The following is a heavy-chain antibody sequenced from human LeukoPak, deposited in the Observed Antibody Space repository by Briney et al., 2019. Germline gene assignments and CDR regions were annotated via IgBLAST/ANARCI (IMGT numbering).Heavy chain of an antibody. V-gene: IGHV1-2*02. CDR2: INPKSGGT. CDR3: ASRGQSYDSSGYGPEDAFDI. Sequence: ASVKVSCKASGYTFTGYYMHWVRQAPGQGLEWMGWINPKSGGTNYAQKFQGRVTMTRDMSISTAYMELSRLGSDDTAVYYCASRGQSYDSSGYGPEDAFDIWGQGTMVTVSS. CDR1: GYTFTGYY. J-gene: IGHJ3*02. D-gene: IGHD3-22*01.